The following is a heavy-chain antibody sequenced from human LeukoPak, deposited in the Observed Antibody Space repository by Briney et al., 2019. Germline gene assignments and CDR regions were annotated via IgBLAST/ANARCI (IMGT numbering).Heavy chain of an antibody. CDR1: GFTFSGST. CDR3: AKGSGYEAQYYYYYMDV. D-gene: IGHD5-12*01. Sequence: GGSLRLSCVASGFTFSGSTGHWVRQASGKGLELVGHIRSKTNNYATAYAASVKGRFTISRDDSKNTAYPQMNSLKPEDTAVYYCAKGSGYEAQYYYYYMDVWGKGNTVTISS. V-gene: IGHV3-73*01. J-gene: IGHJ6*03. CDR2: IRSKTNNYAT.